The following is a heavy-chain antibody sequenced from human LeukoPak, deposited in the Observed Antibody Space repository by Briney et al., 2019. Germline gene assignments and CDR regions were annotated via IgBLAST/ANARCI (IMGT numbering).Heavy chain of an antibody. CDR3: ARNRKIAAAGGTDYDY. Sequence: SETLSLTCAVYGGSFSGYYWSWIRQPPGKGLEWIGEINHSGSTNYNPSLKSRVTISVDTSKNQFSLKLSSVTAADTAVYYCARNRKIAAAGGTDYDYWGQGTLVIVSS. CDR1: GGSFSGYY. J-gene: IGHJ4*02. D-gene: IGHD6-13*01. V-gene: IGHV4-34*01. CDR2: INHSGST.